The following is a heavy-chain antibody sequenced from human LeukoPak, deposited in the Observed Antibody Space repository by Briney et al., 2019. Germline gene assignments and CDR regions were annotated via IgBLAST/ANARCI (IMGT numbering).Heavy chain of an antibody. CDR2: INHSGST. Sequence: SETLSLTCAVYGGSFSGYYWSWIRQPPGKGLEWIGEINHSGSTNYNPSLKSRVTISVDTSKNQFSLKLSSVTAADTAVYYCARLRITMIVAWGFDYWGQGTLVTVSS. CDR3: ARLRITMIVAWGFDY. D-gene: IGHD3-22*01. J-gene: IGHJ4*02. CDR1: GGSFSGYY. V-gene: IGHV4-34*01.